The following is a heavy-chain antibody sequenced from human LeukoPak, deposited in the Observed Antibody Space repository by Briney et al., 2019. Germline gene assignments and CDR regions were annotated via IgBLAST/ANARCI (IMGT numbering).Heavy chain of an antibody. CDR1: GYSFTNYW. V-gene: IGHV5-51*01. Sequence: GESLKISCQGSGYSFTNYWIGWVRQMPGKGLEWIGIIYPGDSDTRYNPSFEGQVTISADKSISTAYLQWSTLKASDTAIYYCARRLPAAGTTSYYYYYMDVWGKGTTVTVSS. J-gene: IGHJ6*03. CDR3: ARRLPAAGTTSYYYYYMDV. D-gene: IGHD6-19*01. CDR2: IYPGDSDT.